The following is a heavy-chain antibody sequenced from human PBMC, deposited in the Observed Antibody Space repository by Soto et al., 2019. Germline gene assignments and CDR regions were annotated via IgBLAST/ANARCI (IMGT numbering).Heavy chain of an antibody. D-gene: IGHD1-26*01. CDR2: ISAHNGNT. CDR3: AREEPPGHFYYGMDV. CDR1: GYTFATYG. Sequence: QVQLVQSGAEVKEPGASVKVSCNASGYTFATYGISWVRQAPGQGPEWMGWISAHNGNTNYGEKLQGRLTMTTDTSTSTAYMELRSLRSDDTAVYYCAREEPPGHFYYGMDVWGQGTTVTVSS. J-gene: IGHJ6*02. V-gene: IGHV1-18*01.